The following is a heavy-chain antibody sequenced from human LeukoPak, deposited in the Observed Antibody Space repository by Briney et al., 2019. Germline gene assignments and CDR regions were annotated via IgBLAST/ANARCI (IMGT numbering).Heavy chain of an antibody. V-gene: IGHV3-48*01. CDR1: GFTFSSYS. CDR3: ARDRIPHAFDI. Sequence: GGSLRLSCAASGFTFSSYSMNWVRQAPGKGLEWVSYISSSSSTIYYADSVKGRFTISRDNAKNSLYLQMNSLRAEDTAVYYCARDRIPHAFDIWGQGTMVTVSS. D-gene: IGHD5-18*01. J-gene: IGHJ3*02. CDR2: ISSSSSTI.